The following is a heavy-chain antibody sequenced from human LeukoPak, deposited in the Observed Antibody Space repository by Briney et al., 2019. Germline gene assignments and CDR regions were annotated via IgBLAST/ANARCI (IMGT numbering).Heavy chain of an antibody. CDR1: GYTFTSYD. D-gene: IGHD2-15*01. Sequence: ASVKVSCKASGYTFTSYDINWVRQATGQGLEWMGWMNPNSGNTGYAQKFQGRVTMTRNTSISTAYMELSSLRSEDTAVYYCATQAGCSGGSCYSEDYWGQGTLVTVSS. CDR3: ATQAGCSGGSCYSEDY. CDR2: MNPNSGNT. J-gene: IGHJ4*02. V-gene: IGHV1-8*01.